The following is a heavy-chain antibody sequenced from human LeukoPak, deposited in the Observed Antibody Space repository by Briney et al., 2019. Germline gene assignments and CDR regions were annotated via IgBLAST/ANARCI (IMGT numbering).Heavy chain of an antibody. CDR3: ARGSGFDY. J-gene: IGHJ4*02. V-gene: IGHV3-48*03. CDR1: GFTFSSYE. CDR2: ISSSGSTM. Sequence: PGGSLRLSCAASGFTFSSYEMTWVRQAPGKGLEWISYISSSGSTMYYADSVKGRFTMSRDNAKRSVYLQMNSLRAEDTAIYYCARGSGFDYWGQGTLVTVSS.